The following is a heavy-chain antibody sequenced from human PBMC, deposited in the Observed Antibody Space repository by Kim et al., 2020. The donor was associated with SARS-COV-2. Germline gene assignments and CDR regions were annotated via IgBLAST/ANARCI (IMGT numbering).Heavy chain of an antibody. J-gene: IGHJ3*02. CDR1: GFTFSSYE. D-gene: IGHD6-19*01. CDR2: ISDSGSTT. V-gene: IGHV3-48*03. CDR3: ARESVTGTDAFDI. Sequence: GSLRLSCAASGFTFSSYEINWVRQAPGKGLEWVSYISDSGSTTYYADSVKGRFTISRDNAKNSLFLQMNSLRAEDTAVYYCARESVTGTDAFDIWGQGTLVTVSS.